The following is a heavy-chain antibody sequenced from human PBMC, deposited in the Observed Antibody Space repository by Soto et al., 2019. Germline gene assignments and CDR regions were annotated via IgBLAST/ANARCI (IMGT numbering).Heavy chain of an antibody. J-gene: IGHJ4*02. V-gene: IGHV4-39*01. CDR2: IYYSGST. D-gene: IGHD4-17*01. Sequence: PSETLSLTCTVSGGSISSSSYYLGWIRQPPGKGLEWIGSIYYSGSTYYNPSLKSRVTISVDTSKNQFSLKLSSVTAADTAVYYCAGRPYGDYVSDYWGQGTLVTVSS. CDR1: GGSISSSSYY. CDR3: AGRPYGDYVSDY.